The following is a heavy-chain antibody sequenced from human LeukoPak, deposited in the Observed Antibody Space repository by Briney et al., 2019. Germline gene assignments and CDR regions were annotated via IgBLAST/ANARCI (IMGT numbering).Heavy chain of an antibody. CDR2: IVVGSGNT. D-gene: IGHD6-19*01. CDR3: AADWVRGWTNYYYYGMDV. CDR1: GFTFTSSA. J-gene: IGHJ6*02. V-gene: IGHV1-58*02. Sequence: SVKVSCKASGFTFTSSAMQWVRQARGQRLEWIGWIVVGSGNTNYAQKFQEGVTITRDMSTSTAYMELSSLRSEDTAVYYCAADWVRGWTNYYYYGMDVWGQGPTVTVSS.